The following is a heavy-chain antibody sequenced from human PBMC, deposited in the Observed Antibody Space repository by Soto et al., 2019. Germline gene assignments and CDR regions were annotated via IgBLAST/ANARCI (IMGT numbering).Heavy chain of an antibody. D-gene: IGHD2-2*01. CDR1: GGSISSGGYY. V-gene: IGHV4-31*03. Sequence: QVQLQESGPGLVKPSQTLSLTCTVSGGSISSGGYYWSWIRQHPGKGLEWIGYIYYSGSTYYNPSLKSRVTISVDTSKSQFSLKLSSVTAADPAVYYCARGRTSSPTPGDYWGQGTLVTVSS. J-gene: IGHJ4*02. CDR2: IYYSGST. CDR3: ARGRTSSPTPGDY.